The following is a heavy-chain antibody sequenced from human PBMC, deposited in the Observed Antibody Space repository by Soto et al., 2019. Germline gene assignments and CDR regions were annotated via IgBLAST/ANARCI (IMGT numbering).Heavy chain of an antibody. CDR3: AREGGDHAEQFVGGGFDY. J-gene: IGHJ4*02. D-gene: IGHD6-6*01. CDR1: GFTFSSYA. CDR2: ISYDGSNK. V-gene: IGHV3-30-3*01. Sequence: PAGSLRLSCAASGFTFSSYAMHWVCQAPGTGLEWVAVISYDGSNKYYADSVKGRFTIPRDNSKNTLYLQMNSLRAEDTAVYYWAREGGDHAEQFVGGGFDYWGQGTLVTVSS.